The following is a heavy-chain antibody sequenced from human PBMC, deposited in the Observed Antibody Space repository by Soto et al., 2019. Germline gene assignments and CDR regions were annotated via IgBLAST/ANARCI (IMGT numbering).Heavy chain of an antibody. J-gene: IGHJ4*02. V-gene: IGHV3-23*01. CDR2: ISGSGGST. CDR1: GFTFSSYA. Sequence: EVQLLESGGGLAQPGGSLRLSCAASGFTFSSYAMSWVRQAPGKGLEWVSVISGSGGSTYYTDSVKGRFTISRDNSKNTVYLKMNRLRDEDTAVYYCAKLTAAWGQGTLVTVSS. CDR3: AKLTAA. D-gene: IGHD6-13*01.